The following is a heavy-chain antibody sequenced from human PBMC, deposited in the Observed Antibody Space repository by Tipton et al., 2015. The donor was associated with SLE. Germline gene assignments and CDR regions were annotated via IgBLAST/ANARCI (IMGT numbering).Heavy chain of an antibody. V-gene: IGHV4-34*01. D-gene: IGHD1-26*01. CDR3: ARQGGSYSYFDY. CDR2: INHSGST. J-gene: IGHJ4*02. CDR1: GGSFSGYY. Sequence: TLSLTCAVYGGSFSGYYWSWIRQPPGKGLEWIGEINHSGSTNYNPSLKSRVTISVDTSKNQFSLKLSSVTAADTAVYYCARQGGSYSYFDYWGQGTLVTVSS.